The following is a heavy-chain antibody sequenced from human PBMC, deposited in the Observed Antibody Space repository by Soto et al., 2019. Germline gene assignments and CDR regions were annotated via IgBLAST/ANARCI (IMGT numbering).Heavy chain of an antibody. Sequence: GASVKVSCKASGGTFSSYAISWVRQAPGQGLEWMGGIIPIFGTANYAQKFQGRVTITADESTSTAYMELSSLRSEDTAVYYCAWGGYSYGNLDYWGQGTLVTVSS. CDR1: GGTFSSYA. CDR3: AWGGYSYGNLDY. J-gene: IGHJ4*02. CDR2: IIPIFGTA. D-gene: IGHD5-18*01. V-gene: IGHV1-69*13.